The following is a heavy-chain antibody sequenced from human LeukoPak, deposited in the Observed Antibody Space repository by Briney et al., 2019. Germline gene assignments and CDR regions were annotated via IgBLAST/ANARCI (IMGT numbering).Heavy chain of an antibody. CDR2: IYYSGST. V-gene: IGHV4-61*08. CDR3: ASFLAVAGYFDY. D-gene: IGHD6-19*01. Sequence: SETLSLTCTVSPGSIGGHGYYWAYLRQPPGKGLEWIGYIYYSGSTNYNPSLKSRVTISVDTSKNQFSLKLSSVTAADTAVYYCASFLAVAGYFDYWGQGTLVTVSS. J-gene: IGHJ4*02. CDR1: PGSIGGHGYY.